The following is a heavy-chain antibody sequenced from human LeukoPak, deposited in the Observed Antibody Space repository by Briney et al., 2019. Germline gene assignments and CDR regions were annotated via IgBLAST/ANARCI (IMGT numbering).Heavy chain of an antibody. Sequence: SETLSLTCTVSGGSISSSSYYWGWIRQPPGKGLEWIGSIYYSGSTYYNPSLKSRVTISVDTSKNQSSLKLSSVTAADTAVYYCARRYNYDILTGYFHPDAFDIWGQGTMVTVSS. CDR2: IYYSGST. J-gene: IGHJ3*02. D-gene: IGHD3-9*01. V-gene: IGHV4-39*01. CDR3: ARRYNYDILTGYFHPDAFDI. CDR1: GGSISSSSYY.